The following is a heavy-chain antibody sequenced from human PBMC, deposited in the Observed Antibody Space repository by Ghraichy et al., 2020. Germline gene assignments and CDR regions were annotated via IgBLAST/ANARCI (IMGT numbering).Heavy chain of an antibody. CDR3: ASDRGYCRSTSCYTGDYYYNGMDV. V-gene: IGHV3-33*01. Sequence: GGSLRLSCAASGFTFSRYGMHWVRQAPGKGLEWVAVIGSAGSNQYYADSVKGRFTISRDNSKNTLYLQMNSLRAEDTAGYYCASDRGYCRSTSCYTGDYYYNGMDVWGQGTTVTVSS. D-gene: IGHD2-2*02. J-gene: IGHJ6*02. CDR1: GFTFSRYG. CDR2: IGSAGSNQ.